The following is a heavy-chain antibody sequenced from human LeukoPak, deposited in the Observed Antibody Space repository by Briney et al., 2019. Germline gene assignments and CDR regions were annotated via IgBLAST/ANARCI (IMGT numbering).Heavy chain of an antibody. CDR1: GGSFSGYY. V-gene: IGHV4-34*01. D-gene: IGHD3-22*01. CDR2: INHSGST. CDR3: ARSSYYYDSSGSFDP. J-gene: IGHJ5*02. Sequence: SETLSLTCAVYGGSFSGYYWSWIRQPPGKGLEWIGEINHSGSTNYNPSLKSRVTISVDTSKNQFSLKLGSVTAADTAVYYCARSSYYYDSSGSFDPWGQGTLVTVSS.